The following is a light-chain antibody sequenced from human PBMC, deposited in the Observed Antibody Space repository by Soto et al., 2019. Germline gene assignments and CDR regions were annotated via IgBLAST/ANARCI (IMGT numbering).Light chain of an antibody. Sequence: QSALTQPPSVSGSPGQSVTISCTGTSSELGSYNRVSWYQQPPGTAPKLMIYEVSNRPSGVPDRFSGSKSGTTASLTISGLQAEDEADYYRSSYTSTNTYVFGIGTTLTVL. V-gene: IGLV2-18*02. J-gene: IGLJ1*01. CDR1: SSELGSYNR. CDR3: SSYTSTNTYV. CDR2: EVS.